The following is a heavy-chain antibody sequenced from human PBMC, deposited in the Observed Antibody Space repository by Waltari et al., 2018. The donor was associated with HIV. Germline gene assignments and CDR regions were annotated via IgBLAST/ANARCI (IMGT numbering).Heavy chain of an antibody. D-gene: IGHD3-10*01. V-gene: IGHV3-30*12. Sequence: GGARVQPGESLTRSCQVYGSTFWAFSWSGSRQSPERGLEWLATIDGDATTTHYADSVRGRSVVSRDLSKGMLLLQMDGLRVDDTAVYFCATHLTGSGSFFYYIMDNWGRGTTVSVS. CDR3: ATHLTGSGSFFYYIMDN. J-gene: IGHJ6*02. CDR1: GSTFWAFS. CDR2: IDGDATTT.